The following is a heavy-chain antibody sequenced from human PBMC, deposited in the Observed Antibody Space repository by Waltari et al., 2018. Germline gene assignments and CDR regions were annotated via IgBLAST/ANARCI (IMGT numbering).Heavy chain of an antibody. D-gene: IGHD3-22*01. CDR3: ARHHYYDSSGYYGYYGMDV. CDR1: GFTFSSYS. J-gene: IGHJ6*02. CDR2: ISSSSSTI. V-gene: IGHV3-48*04. Sequence: EVQLVESGGGLVQPGGSLRLSCAASGFTFSSYSMNWVRQAPGKGLEWVSYISSSSSTIYYADSVKGRFTISRDNAKNSLYLQMNSLRADDTAVYYCARHHYYDSSGYYGYYGMDVWGQGTTVTVSS.